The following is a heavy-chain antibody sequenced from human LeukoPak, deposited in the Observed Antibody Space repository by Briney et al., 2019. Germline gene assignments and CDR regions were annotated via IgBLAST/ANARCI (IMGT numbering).Heavy chain of an antibody. J-gene: IGHJ6*03. CDR2: ISGSAVTT. V-gene: IGHV3-23*01. D-gene: IGHD3-16*01. Sequence: GGSLSLSCAASGFTLSNYAMSWVRQAPGKGLEWVSAISGSAVTTYYGDSVKGRFTISRDNSKNTLYLQMNSLRAKDTAVYYCAKAFRGLREYYYYMDVWGKGTTVTVSS. CDR3: AKAFRGLREYYYYMDV. CDR1: GFTLSNYA.